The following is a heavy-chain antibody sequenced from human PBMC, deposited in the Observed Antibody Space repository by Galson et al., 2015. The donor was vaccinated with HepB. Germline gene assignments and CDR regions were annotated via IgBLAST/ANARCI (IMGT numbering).Heavy chain of an antibody. CDR1: GFTFSSYA. CDR2: ISGSGGST. J-gene: IGHJ5*02. Sequence: SLRLSCAASGFTFSSYAMSWVRQAPGKGLEWVSAISGSGGSTYYADSVKGRFTISRDNSKNTLYLQMNSLRAEDTAVYYCAKIQDITIFGVVMGNWFDPWGQGTLVTVSS. CDR3: AKIQDITIFGVVMGNWFDP. V-gene: IGHV3-23*01. D-gene: IGHD3-3*01.